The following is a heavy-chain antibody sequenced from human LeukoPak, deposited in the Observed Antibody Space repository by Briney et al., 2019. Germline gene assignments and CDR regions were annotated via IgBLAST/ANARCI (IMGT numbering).Heavy chain of an antibody. CDR2: IYYSGST. J-gene: IGHJ6*03. CDR1: GGSISSYY. Sequence: SETLSLTCTVSGGSISSYYWSWIRQPPGKGLEWIGYIYYSGSTNFNPSLKSRVTISVDTSKNQFSLKMSSVTAADTAVYFCARGGPPGYYYDYYVDVWGKGTTVTISS. V-gene: IGHV4-59*01. CDR3: ARGGPPGYYYDYYVDV.